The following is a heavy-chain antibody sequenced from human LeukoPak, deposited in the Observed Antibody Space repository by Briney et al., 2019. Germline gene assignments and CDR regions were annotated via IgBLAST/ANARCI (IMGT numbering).Heavy chain of an antibody. CDR1: GFTFSTAW. V-gene: IGHV3-15*01. D-gene: IGHD3-10*01. CDR2: IKSKGAGGTT. Sequence: GGSLRLSCAASGFTFSTAWMSWVGQAPGKGREWGGQIKSKGAGGTTDYAAPVKGRFTISRDDSKSAVSLQMNSLKTEDTAIYYCTTEYYGSDYYWGQGTLVTVSS. J-gene: IGHJ4*02. CDR3: TTEYYGSDYY.